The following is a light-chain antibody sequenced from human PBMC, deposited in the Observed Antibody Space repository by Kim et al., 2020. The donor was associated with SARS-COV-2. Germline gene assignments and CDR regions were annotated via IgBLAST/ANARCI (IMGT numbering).Light chain of an antibody. Sequence: LSPGDSATLSCRATQSIRNNYLAWYQHKPGQAPRLLMSSASVRASGIPDRFSGSGSGTDFTLTINSLESEDFAVYYCHQYGTSQYTFGQGTELEI. CDR3: HQYGTSQYT. V-gene: IGKV3-20*01. J-gene: IGKJ2*01. CDR1: QSIRNNY. CDR2: SAS.